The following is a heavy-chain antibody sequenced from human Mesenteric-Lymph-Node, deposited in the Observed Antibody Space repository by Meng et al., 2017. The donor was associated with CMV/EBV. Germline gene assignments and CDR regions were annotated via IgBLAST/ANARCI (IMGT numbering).Heavy chain of an antibody. CDR2: IYHSGST. Sequence: GGSISSSNWGSWVRQPPGKGLEWIGEIYHSGSTNYNPSLKSRVTISVDKSKNQFSLKLSSVTAADTAVYYCARDITDSGSYHFDYWGQGTLVTVSS. J-gene: IGHJ4*02. V-gene: IGHV4-4*02. D-gene: IGHD1-26*01. CDR3: ARDITDSGSYHFDY. CDR1: GGSISSSNW.